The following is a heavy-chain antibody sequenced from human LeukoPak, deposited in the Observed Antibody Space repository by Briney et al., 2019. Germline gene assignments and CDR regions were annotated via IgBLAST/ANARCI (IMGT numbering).Heavy chain of an antibody. Sequence: SETLSLTCSVSGGSISSYYWNWIRQPPGKGLEWIGYINYSGNTNYNPSLKSRVTISVDTSKNQFSLNLRSVTAADTAVYYCARVNSSSRRWFDPWGQGTLVTVSS. D-gene: IGHD6-13*01. V-gene: IGHV4-59*12. CDR3: ARVNSSSRRWFDP. CDR1: GGSISSYY. J-gene: IGHJ5*02. CDR2: INYSGNT.